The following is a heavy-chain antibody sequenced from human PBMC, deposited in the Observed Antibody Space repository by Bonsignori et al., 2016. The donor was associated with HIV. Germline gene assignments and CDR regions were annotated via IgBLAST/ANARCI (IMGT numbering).Heavy chain of an antibody. CDR1: GFTFDDYA. V-gene: IGHV3-49*04. Sequence: GGSLRLSCRTSGFTFDDYAMSWVRQAPGKGLEWIGFIRNKAYDATTQYAASVKGRFTISRDDSKSIAYLRMTGLKTEDTAVYYCTRSLPYYFENSGYSNFDHWGQGVLVTVSS. CDR2: IRNKAYDATT. CDR3: TRSLPYYFENSGYSNFDH. D-gene: IGHD3-22*01. J-gene: IGHJ4*02.